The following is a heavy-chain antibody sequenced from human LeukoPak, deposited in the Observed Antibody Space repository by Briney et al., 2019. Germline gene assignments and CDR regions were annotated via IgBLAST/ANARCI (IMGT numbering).Heavy chain of an antibody. V-gene: IGHV5-51*01. CDR3: ARRGYYGDYVYYFDY. Sequence: GESLKISCKDSGYSFTSYWIGWVRQMPGKGLEWMGIIYPGDSDTRYSPSFQGQVTISADKSISTAYLQWSSLKASDTAMYYCARRGYYGDYVYYFDYWGQGTLVTVSS. D-gene: IGHD4-17*01. CDR1: GYSFTSYW. J-gene: IGHJ4*02. CDR2: IYPGDSDT.